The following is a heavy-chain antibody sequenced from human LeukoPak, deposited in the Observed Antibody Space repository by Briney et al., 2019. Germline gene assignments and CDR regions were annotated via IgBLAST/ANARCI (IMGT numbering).Heavy chain of an antibody. CDR1: GGSFSDYY. Sequence: SETLSLTCAVYGGSFSDYYWSWIRQPAGKGLEWIGRIYTSGSTNYNPSLKSRVTMSVDTSKNQFSLKLSSVTAADTAVYYCAREAYYDFWSGYYYYGMDVWGQGTTVTVSS. J-gene: IGHJ6*02. CDR3: AREAYYDFWSGYYYYGMDV. CDR2: IYTSGST. D-gene: IGHD3-3*01. V-gene: IGHV4-4*07.